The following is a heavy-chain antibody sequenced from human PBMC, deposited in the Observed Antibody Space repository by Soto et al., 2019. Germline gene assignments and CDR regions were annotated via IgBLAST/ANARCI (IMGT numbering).Heavy chain of an antibody. CDR1: GYTFTSYG. D-gene: IGHD3-10*01. CDR2: ISAYNGNT. V-gene: IGHV1-18*01. J-gene: IGHJ6*02. Sequence: ASVKVSCKASGYTFTSYGISWVRQAPGQGLEWMGWISAYNGNTNYAQKLQGRVTMTTDTSTSTAYMELRSLRSDDTAVYYCARSEGSYYYGSGSYPTSYYYYYGMDVWGQGTTVTVSS. CDR3: ARSEGSYYYGSGSYPTSYYYYYGMDV.